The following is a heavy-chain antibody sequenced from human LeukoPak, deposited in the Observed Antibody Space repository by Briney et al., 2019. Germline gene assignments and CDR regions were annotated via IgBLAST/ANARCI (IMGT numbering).Heavy chain of an antibody. Sequence: SVRVSYTTSGGTFTISAITWVRQAPGQGLEWMGRIIPVLNITRYTQKFQGRVTITADTSTSTVYMELSSLRSEETAVYYCARDQGLTAPPPYGLDVWGQGTTVIVSS. CDR1: GGTFTISA. CDR2: IIPVLNIT. CDR3: ARDQGLTAPPPYGLDV. V-gene: IGHV1-69*04. J-gene: IGHJ6*02. D-gene: IGHD5-18*01.